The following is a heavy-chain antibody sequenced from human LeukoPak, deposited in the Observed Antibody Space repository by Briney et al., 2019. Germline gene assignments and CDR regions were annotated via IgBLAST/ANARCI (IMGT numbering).Heavy chain of an antibody. Sequence: SETLSLTCAVYGGSFSSYYWGWIRQPPGKGLEWIGSIYYSGSTYYNPSLKSRVTISVDTSKNQFSLKLSSVTAADTAVYYCARNITMVRGGTWYFDLWGRGTLVTVSS. D-gene: IGHD3-10*01. CDR3: ARNITMVRGGTWYFDL. CDR1: GGSFSSYY. CDR2: IYYSGST. J-gene: IGHJ2*01. V-gene: IGHV4-39*07.